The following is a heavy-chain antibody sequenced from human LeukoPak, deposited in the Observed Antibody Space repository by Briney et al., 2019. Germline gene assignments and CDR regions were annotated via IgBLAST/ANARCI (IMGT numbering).Heavy chain of an antibody. V-gene: IGHV4-34*01. CDR1: GGSFSGYY. Sequence: SETLSLTCAVYGGSFSGYYWSWIRQPPGKGLEWIGEINHSGSTNYNPSLKSRVTISVDTSKNQFSLKLSSVTAADTAVYYCARDRRRYSYGSGAFDIWGQGTMVTVSS. J-gene: IGHJ3*02. D-gene: IGHD5-18*01. CDR3: ARDRRRYSYGSGAFDI. CDR2: INHSGST.